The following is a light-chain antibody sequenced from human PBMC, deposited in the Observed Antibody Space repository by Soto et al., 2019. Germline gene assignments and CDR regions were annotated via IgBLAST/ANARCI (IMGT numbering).Light chain of an antibody. CDR3: QQRANWPLT. V-gene: IGKV3-11*01. CDR1: QSVINY. CDR2: DTS. Sequence: EIVLTQSPATLSLSPGERATLYCRASQSVINYLAWYQQKPGQAPRLLIYDTSNRATGIPARFSGSGSGTDFTLIISSLEPEDFAVYYCQQRANWPLTFGGGTKVEIK. J-gene: IGKJ4*01.